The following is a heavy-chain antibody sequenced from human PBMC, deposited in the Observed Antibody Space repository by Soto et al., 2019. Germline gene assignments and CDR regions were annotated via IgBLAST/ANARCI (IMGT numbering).Heavy chain of an antibody. V-gene: IGHV3-23*01. CDR3: AKAVAGEWYFDL. D-gene: IGHD3-10*01. Sequence: EVQLLESGGGLVQPGGSLRLSCTASEFTFSGYAMSWVRQAPGKGLEWVSSISGSGSSTDYADSVKGRFIISRDNSKNMLNLKMNSLRAEDTAIYYCAKAVAGEWYFDLWGRGTLVTVSS. CDR2: ISGSGSST. J-gene: IGHJ2*01. CDR1: EFTFSGYA.